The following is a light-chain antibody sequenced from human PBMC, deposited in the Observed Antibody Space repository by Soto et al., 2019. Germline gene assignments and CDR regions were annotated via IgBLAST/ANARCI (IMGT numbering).Light chain of an antibody. Sequence: QTVVTQEPSFSVSPGGTVTLTCGFNSGSVSSSYYPSWYQQTPGQAPRTLIYNTNTRSSGVPDRFSGSILGNKAALTITGAQADDESDYCCVLYLGSGIYVFGTGTKVTVL. J-gene: IGLJ1*01. CDR1: SGSVSSSYY. CDR2: NTN. CDR3: VLYLGSGIYV. V-gene: IGLV8-61*01.